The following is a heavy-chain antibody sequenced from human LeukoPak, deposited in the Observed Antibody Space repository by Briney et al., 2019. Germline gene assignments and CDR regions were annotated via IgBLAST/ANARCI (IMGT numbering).Heavy chain of an antibody. CDR3: ARDPYSGNYGNYYYYYMDV. Sequence: GGSLRLSCAASGFTFSSYWMNWVRQAPGKAMEWVSSITSSGTYNFYADSVRGRFTISRDNAKNSLYLQMDSLGPEDTAVYYCARDPYSGNYGNYYYYYMDVWGKGTTVTISS. J-gene: IGHJ6*03. CDR1: GFTFSSYW. CDR2: ITSSGTYN. D-gene: IGHD1-26*01. V-gene: IGHV3-21*01.